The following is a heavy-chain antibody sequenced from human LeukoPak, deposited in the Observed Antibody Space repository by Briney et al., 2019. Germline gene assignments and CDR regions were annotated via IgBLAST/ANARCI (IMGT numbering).Heavy chain of an antibody. CDR3: ARDVWLPDC. V-gene: IGHV3-7*01. CDR2: IKEDGSEK. CDR1: GFNFNNYW. D-gene: IGHD3-16*01. Sequence: PGGSLRLSCAASGFNFNNYWMVWVRQIPGKGLQWVANIKEDGSEKNYVDSVKGRFTISRDNAKNSLYLQMNGLRVEDTAVYYCARDVWLPDCWGQGTLVTVSS. J-gene: IGHJ4*02.